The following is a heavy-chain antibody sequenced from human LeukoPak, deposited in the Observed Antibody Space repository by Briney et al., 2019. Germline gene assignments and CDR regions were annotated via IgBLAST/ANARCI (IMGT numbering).Heavy chain of an antibody. CDR3: GKEVERHFDLRY. Sequence: PGGSLRLPCAASGFTVSSNYMSWVRQAPGKGLEWVSAFSGGGDSFYADSVRGRFSISADRSRNILYLQMNSLRVEDTAVYYCGKEVERHFDLRYWGQGTPVTVSS. J-gene: IGHJ4*02. CDR1: GFTVSSNY. D-gene: IGHD2-15*01. V-gene: IGHV3-53*01. CDR2: FSGGGDS.